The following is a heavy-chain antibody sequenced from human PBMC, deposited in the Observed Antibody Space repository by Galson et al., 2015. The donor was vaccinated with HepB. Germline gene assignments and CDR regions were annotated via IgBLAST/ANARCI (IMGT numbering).Heavy chain of an antibody. D-gene: IGHD2-2*03. J-gene: IGHJ6*03. Sequence: SVKVSCKASGGTFSSYAISWVRQAPGQGLEWMGGIIPIFGTANYAQKFQGRVTITADESTSTAYMELSSLRSEDTAVYYCARDGYCSSTSCYLHYYYMDVWGKGTTVTVSS. CDR2: IIPIFGTA. V-gene: IGHV1-69*13. CDR3: ARDGYCSSTSCYLHYYYMDV. CDR1: GGTFSSYA.